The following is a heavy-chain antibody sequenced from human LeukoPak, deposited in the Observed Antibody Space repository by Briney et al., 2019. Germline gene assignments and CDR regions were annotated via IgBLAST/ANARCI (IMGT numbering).Heavy chain of an antibody. J-gene: IGHJ3*02. V-gene: IGHV1-24*01. CDR2: FDPEDGEA. CDR1: GYTLTELS. D-gene: IGHD3-22*01. Sequence: ASVKVSCKVSGYTLTELSMHWVRQAPGKGLEWMGGFDPEDGEAVFAEKFQGRVTMTEDTSIDTIFMELKSLRSEDTAVHYCAAPGEYHYDSSGYYTAFDIWGQGTMVIVSS. CDR3: AAPGEYHYDSSGYYTAFDI.